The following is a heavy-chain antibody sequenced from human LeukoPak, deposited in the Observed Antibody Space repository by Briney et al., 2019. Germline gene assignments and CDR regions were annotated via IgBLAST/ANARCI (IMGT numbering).Heavy chain of an antibody. Sequence: GASVKVSCKASGGTFSSYAISWVRQAPGQGLEWMGGIIPIFGTANYAQKFQGRVTITADESTSTAYMELSSLRSEDTAVYYCARVGSTSCYAACWFDPWGQGTLVTVSS. J-gene: IGHJ5*02. D-gene: IGHD2-2*01. CDR1: GGTFSSYA. CDR3: ARVGSTSCYAACWFDP. V-gene: IGHV1-69*13. CDR2: IIPIFGTA.